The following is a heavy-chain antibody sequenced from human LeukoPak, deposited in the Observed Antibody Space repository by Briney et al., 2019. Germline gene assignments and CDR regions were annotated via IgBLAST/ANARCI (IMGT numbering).Heavy chain of an antibody. J-gene: IGHJ4*02. D-gene: IGHD3-22*01. Sequence: GGSLRLSCAASGFTVSSNYMSWVRQAPGKGLEWVSSISSSSSYIYYADSVKGRFTISRDNAKNSLYLQMNSLRAEDTAVYYCASGVRYYYDSSGYYRYFDYWGQGTLVTVSS. CDR1: GFTVSSNY. CDR3: ASGVRYYYDSSGYYRYFDY. CDR2: ISSSSSYI. V-gene: IGHV3-21*01.